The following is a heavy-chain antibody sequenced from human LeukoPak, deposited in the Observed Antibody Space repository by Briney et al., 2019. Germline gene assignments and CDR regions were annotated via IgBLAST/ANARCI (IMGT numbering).Heavy chain of an antibody. CDR2: ISGTGGST. Sequence: GGSLRLSCAASGLTFSSYAMSWVRQAPGKGLDWVSTISGTGGSTYYGDSVKGRFTISRDNSKNTLYLQMNSLRAEDTAVYFCASRENNYGLGDWGQGTLVTVSS. D-gene: IGHD3-10*01. V-gene: IGHV3-23*01. CDR1: GLTFSSYA. CDR3: ASRENNYGLGD. J-gene: IGHJ1*01.